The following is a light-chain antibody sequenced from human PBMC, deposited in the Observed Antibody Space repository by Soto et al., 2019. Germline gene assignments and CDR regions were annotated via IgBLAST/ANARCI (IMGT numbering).Light chain of an antibody. CDR1: HILTNSY. CDR3: QQYGNSRT. V-gene: IGKV3-20*01. Sequence: IVFTQSPDTLAFAPGNRSTLSLMASHILTNSYISWYQVKPGQAPRLLIYDTSSRATGIPDRFSGSGSGTDFTLTITRLEPEDFAVYYCQQYGNSRTFGQGTKVDNK. CDR2: DTS. J-gene: IGKJ1*01.